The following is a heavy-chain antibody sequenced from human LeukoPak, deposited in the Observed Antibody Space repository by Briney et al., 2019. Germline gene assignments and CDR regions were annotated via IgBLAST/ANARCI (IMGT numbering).Heavy chain of an antibody. CDR2: IIPIFGTA. D-gene: IGHD5-12*01. CDR3: ARVRDIGYYFDY. V-gene: IGHV1-69*01. CDR1: GGTFSSYA. J-gene: IGHJ4*02. Sequence: SVEVSCKASGGTFSSYAISWVRQAPGQGLEWMGGIIPIFGTANYAQKFQGRVTITADESTSTAYMELSSLRSEDTAVYYCARVRDIGYYFDYWGQGTLVTVSS.